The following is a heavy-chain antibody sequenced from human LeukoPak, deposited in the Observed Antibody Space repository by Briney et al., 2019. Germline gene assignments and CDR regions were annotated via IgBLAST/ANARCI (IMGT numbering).Heavy chain of an antibody. V-gene: IGHV3-11*01. J-gene: IGHJ6*03. CDR3: ARGTNVVVTATRRGRHYYMDV. Sequence: GGSLRLSCAASGFTFSDYYMSWIRQAPGKGLEWVSYISSSGGTIYYADSVKGRFTISRDNAKNSLFLQMNSLRAEDTAVYYCARGTNVVVTATRRGRHYYMDVWGKGTTVTVSS. D-gene: IGHD2-21*02. CDR1: GFTFSDYY. CDR2: ISSSGGTI.